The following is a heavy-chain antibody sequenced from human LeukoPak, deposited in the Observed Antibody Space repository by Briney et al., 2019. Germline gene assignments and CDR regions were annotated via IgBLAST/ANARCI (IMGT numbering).Heavy chain of an antibody. D-gene: IGHD2-15*01. J-gene: IGHJ3*02. CDR1: GYTFTGYY. CDR2: INPNSGGT. Sequence: ASVKLSCNASGYTFTGYYMHWVRQAPGQGLERMGWINPNSGGTNYEQKFQGRVTMTRDTSISTAYMELSRLRSDDTAVYYCASPAYVVVVAARTDDAFDIWGQGTMVTVSS. CDR3: ASPAYVVVVAARTDDAFDI. V-gene: IGHV1-2*02.